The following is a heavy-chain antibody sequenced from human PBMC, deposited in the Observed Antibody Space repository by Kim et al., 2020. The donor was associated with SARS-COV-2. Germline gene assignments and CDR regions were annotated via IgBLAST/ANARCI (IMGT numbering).Heavy chain of an antibody. V-gene: IGHV1-18*01. D-gene: IGHD4-17*01. CDR1: GYTFTSYG. CDR2: ISAYNGNT. Sequence: ASVKVSCKASGYTFTSYGISWVRQAPGQGLEWMGWISAYNGNTNYAQKLQGRVTMTTDTSTSTAYMELRSLRSDDTAVYYCARDLNLNDYGDYRSFYYYYGMDVWGQGTTVTVSS. J-gene: IGHJ6*02. CDR3: ARDLNLNDYGDYRSFYYYYGMDV.